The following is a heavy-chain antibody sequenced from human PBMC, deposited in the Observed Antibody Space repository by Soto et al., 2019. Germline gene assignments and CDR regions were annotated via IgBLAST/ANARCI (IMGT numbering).Heavy chain of an antibody. J-gene: IGHJ3*01. CDR2: LAWDGGSI. CDR1: GFTFDAYP. Sequence: PGGSLRLSCAASGFTFDAYPMHWVRQAPGKGLEWVAGLAWDGGSIEYVDSVEGRFTISRDNAKNSLYLQMSSLRDEDTALYYCVRDDDFDFWGQGTKVTVSS. V-gene: IGHV3-9*01. CDR3: VRDDDFDF.